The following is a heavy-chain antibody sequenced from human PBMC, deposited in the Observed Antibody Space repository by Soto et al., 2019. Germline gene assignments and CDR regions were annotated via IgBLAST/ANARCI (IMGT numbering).Heavy chain of an antibody. CDR2: ISDDGASI. V-gene: IGHV3-48*03. D-gene: IGHD5-18*01. CDR3: ARENSVQAWLHHFDH. J-gene: IGHJ4*02. Sequence: SLRLSCDASGFSFSSFAMNWVRQAPVRGLEWVSYISDDGASIYYADSLKGRFTISRDNAKNSLSLQMNNLRAEDTAVYYCARENSVQAWLHHFDHWGLGTLVTVSS. CDR1: GFSFSSFA.